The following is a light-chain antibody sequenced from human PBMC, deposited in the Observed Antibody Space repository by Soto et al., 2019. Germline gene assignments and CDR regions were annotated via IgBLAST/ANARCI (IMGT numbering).Light chain of an antibody. CDR3: SSYAGSNNYV. CDR1: SSDVGGYNY. Sequence: QSVLTQPPSASGPPGQSVTISCTATSSDVGGYNYVSWYQQHPGTAPKLMIYEVSKRPSGVPDRFSGSKSGNTASLTVSGLQAEDEADYYCSSYAGSNNYVCGTGTKVPS. J-gene: IGLJ1*01. V-gene: IGLV2-8*01. CDR2: EVS.